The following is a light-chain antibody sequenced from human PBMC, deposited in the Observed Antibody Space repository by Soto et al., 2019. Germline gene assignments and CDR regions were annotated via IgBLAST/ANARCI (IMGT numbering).Light chain of an antibody. CDR2: GAS. Sequence: EIVLTQSPGTLSLSPWERATLSCRASQSVSSSYLAWYQQKPGQAPRLLIYGASSRATGIPDRFSGSGSGTDFTLTISRLEPEDFAVYYCQQYDTYSFGQGTKVDIK. CDR3: QQYDTYS. V-gene: IGKV3-20*01. J-gene: IGKJ1*01. CDR1: QSVSSSY.